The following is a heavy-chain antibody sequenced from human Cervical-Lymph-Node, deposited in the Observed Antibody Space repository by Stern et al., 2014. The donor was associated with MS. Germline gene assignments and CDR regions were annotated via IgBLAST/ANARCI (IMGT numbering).Heavy chain of an antibody. D-gene: IGHD6-13*01. CDR2: IFWDDDK. Sequence: QVTLRESGPTLVKPTQTLTLTCTFSEFSLTTSGVAVGWIRQPPGKALEFLALIFWDDDKRYSPSLKSRLTITKDTSKNQVALTMTNMDPADTATYYCVHRRGPGYSSSWFNSYYFDFWGQGILLTVSS. V-gene: IGHV2-5*02. CDR3: VHRRGPGYSSSWFNSYYFDF. J-gene: IGHJ4*02. CDR1: EFSLTTSGVA.